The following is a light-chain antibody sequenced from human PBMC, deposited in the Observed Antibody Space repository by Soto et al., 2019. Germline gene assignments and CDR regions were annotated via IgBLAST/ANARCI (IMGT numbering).Light chain of an antibody. CDR1: SSDVGGYNY. Sequence: HSVLTQPASVSGSPGQSITISCTGTSSDVGGYNYVSWYQQHPGKAPKNIIFEVNNGPSGVSNRFSGSKSGNTATLTISGLQAEDEAEYYCSSFTSSGTVIFGGGTKLTVL. J-gene: IGLJ2*01. V-gene: IGLV2-14*01. CDR2: EVN. CDR3: SSFTSSGTVI.